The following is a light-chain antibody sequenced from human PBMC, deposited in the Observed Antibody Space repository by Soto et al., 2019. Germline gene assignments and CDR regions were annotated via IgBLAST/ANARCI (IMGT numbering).Light chain of an antibody. CDR3: SSYTRSSSGV. CDR1: SSDIGSYNF. J-gene: IGLJ2*01. V-gene: IGLV2-14*01. CDR2: EVR. Sequence: QSVLTQPASVSGSPGQSITISCTGTSSDIGSYNFVSWYQQHPGKAPKLIIYEVRTRPSGVSDRFSGSKSGNTASLTISGLQAEDEADYYCSSYTRSSSGVFGGGTKVTVL.